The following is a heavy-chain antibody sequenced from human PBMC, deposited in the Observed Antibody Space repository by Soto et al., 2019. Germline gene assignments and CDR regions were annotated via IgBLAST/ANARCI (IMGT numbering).Heavy chain of an antibody. CDR1: GFTFSGSA. J-gene: IGHJ5*02. D-gene: IGHD3-3*01. CDR3: TATYYDFWSGYYTP. Sequence: EVQLVESGGGLVQPGGSLKLSCAASGFTFSGSAMHWVRQASGKGLEWVGRIRSKANSYATAYAASVKGRFTIARDDSKNTAYLQMNSLKAEDTAVYYCTATYYDFWSGYYTPLGQGTLVTVSS. V-gene: IGHV3-73*02. CDR2: IRSKANSYAT.